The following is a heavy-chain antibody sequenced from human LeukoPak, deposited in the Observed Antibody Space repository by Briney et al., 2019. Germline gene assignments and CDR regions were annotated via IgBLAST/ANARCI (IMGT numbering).Heavy chain of an antibody. CDR1: GGSISSHS. J-gene: IGHJ5*02. Sequence: PSETLSLTCGVAGGSISSHSWTWIRQPPGKGLEWIGHIHYIGSTIYDSGSTYYNPSLKSRVTISADTSKNQFSLRLSSVTAADTAVYYCAREYYYDSSGYLLGGWFDPWGQGTLVTVSS. D-gene: IGHD3-22*01. V-gene: IGHV4-4*07. CDR3: AREYYYDSSGYLLGGWFDP. CDR2: IHYIGSTIYDSGST.